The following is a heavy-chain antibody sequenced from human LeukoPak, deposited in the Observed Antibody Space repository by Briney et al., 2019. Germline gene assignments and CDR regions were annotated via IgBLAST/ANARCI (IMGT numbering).Heavy chain of an antibody. D-gene: IGHD6-13*01. J-gene: IGHJ3*02. CDR2: INWNGGST. V-gene: IGHV3-20*04. CDR3: ARDQRYSSSWYTFDI. Sequence: GGSLRLSCAASGFTFSSYAMSWVRQAPGKGLEWVSGINWNGGSTGYADSVKGRFTISRDNAKNSLYLQMNSLRAEDTALYYCARDQRYSSSWYTFDIWGQGTMVTVSS. CDR1: GFTFSSYA.